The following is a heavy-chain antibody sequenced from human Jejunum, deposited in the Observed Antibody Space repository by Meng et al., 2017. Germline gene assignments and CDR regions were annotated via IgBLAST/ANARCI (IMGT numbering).Heavy chain of an antibody. D-gene: IGHD3-16*01. CDR2: VSTDGTIT. CDR3: ASDRITD. V-gene: IGHV3-74*01. J-gene: IGHJ1*01. CDR1: GFTFSSHW. Sequence: VRLGDAGGVLVQPWGSLRLSCEASGFTFSSHWMHWVRQAPGKGLVWLSRVSTDGTITNYADSVKGRFTISRDNAKDTVFLEMNSLRVEDTAVYYCASDRITDWGQGTLVTVSS.